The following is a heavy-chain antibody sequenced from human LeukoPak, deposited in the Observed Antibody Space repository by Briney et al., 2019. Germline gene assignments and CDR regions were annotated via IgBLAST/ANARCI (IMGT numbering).Heavy chain of an antibody. CDR3: ARYRIAVGGTGVYYSYYYMDV. V-gene: IGHV4-59*01. CDR1: GGSISSYY. D-gene: IGHD6-19*01. CDR2: TYYSGST. J-gene: IGHJ6*03. Sequence: PSETLSLTCTVSGGSISSYYWSWLRQPPGKGLEWIGNTYYSGSTNYNPSLKSRVTMSVDTSKSQFSLKLSSVTAADTAVYYCARYRIAVGGTGVYYSYYYMDVWGKGTTVTVSS.